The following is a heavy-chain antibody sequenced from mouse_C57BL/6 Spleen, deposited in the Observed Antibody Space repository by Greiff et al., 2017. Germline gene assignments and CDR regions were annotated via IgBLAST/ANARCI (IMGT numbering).Heavy chain of an antibody. D-gene: IGHD2-5*01. CDR3: AIADYSNYVGYWYFDV. Sequence: VQGVESGPGLVQPSQSLSITCTVSGFSLTSYGVHWVRQSPGKGLEWLGVIWSGGSTDYNAAFISRLSSSKDNSKSQVFFKMNSLQADETAIYYCAIADYSNYVGYWYFDVWGTGATVTVSS. V-gene: IGHV2-2*01. CDR1: GFSLTSYG. CDR2: IWSGGST. J-gene: IGHJ1*03.